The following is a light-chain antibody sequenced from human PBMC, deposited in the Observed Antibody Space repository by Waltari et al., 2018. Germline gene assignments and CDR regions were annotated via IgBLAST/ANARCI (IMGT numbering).Light chain of an antibody. CDR1: QRISTN. Sequence: EMVLTQSPGTLSVSLGERATLSGGASQRISTNLAWSQQKPGQSPRLLISDASARATGIPARFSGSWSGTEFTLTISSLQPEDSAVYYCQEYNNWHRGFTFGPGTKLEIK. V-gene: IGKV3-15*01. CDR3: QEYNNWHRGFT. CDR2: DAS. J-gene: IGKJ3*01.